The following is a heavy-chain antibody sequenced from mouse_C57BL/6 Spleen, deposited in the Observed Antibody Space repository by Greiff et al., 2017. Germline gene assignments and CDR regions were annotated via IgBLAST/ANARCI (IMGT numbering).Heavy chain of an antibody. CDR2: IDPSDSYT. CDR1: GYTFTSYW. D-gene: IGHD1-1*01. J-gene: IGHJ2*01. CDR3: ARRGIEDYYGSSYYFDY. V-gene: IGHV1-69*01. Sequence: QVHVKQPGAELVMPGASVKLSCKASGYTFTSYWMHWVKQRPGQGLEWIGEIDPSDSYTNYNQKFKGKSTLTVDKSSSTAYMQLSSLTSEDSAVYYCARRGIEDYYGSSYYFDYWGQGTTLTVSS.